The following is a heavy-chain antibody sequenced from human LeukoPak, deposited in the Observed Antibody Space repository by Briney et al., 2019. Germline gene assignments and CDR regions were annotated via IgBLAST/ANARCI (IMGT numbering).Heavy chain of an antibody. J-gene: IGHJ4*02. Sequence: PGGSLRLSCAASGFSFNTYWMGWVRQAPGKGLEWVDNINEHGTKTFYVDSVNGRFTISRDNAKSSLFLQMNSLRAEDTAIYFCVSVAGYLNYWGQGSLVAVSS. V-gene: IGHV3-7*01. CDR3: VSVAGYLNY. CDR1: GFSFNTYW. CDR2: INEHGTKT. D-gene: IGHD6-19*01.